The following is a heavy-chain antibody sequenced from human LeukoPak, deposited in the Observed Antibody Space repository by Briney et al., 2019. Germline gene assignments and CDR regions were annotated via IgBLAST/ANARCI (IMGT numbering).Heavy chain of an antibody. J-gene: IGHJ6*03. V-gene: IGHV1-2*02. Sequence: GSSVKVSCKASGGTFSSYKITWVRQAAGQGLEWMGWINPNSGGTNYAQKFQGRVTMTRDASISTAYMELSRLRSDDTAVYYCARALMKGYYYMDVWGKGTTVTVSS. CDR3: ARALMKGYYYMDV. CDR2: INPNSGGT. CDR1: GGTFSSYK.